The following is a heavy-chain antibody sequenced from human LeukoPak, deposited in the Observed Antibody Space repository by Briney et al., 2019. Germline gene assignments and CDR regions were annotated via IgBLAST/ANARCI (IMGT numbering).Heavy chain of an antibody. Sequence: GRSLRLSCAASGFTFSSYAMHWVRQAPGKGLSGVAVKPYDGSNKYYADSVKGRFTISRDNSKNTLYLQMNSLRAEDTAVYYCARDRYYYDSSGYYFRYWGQGTLVTVSS. J-gene: IGHJ4*02. D-gene: IGHD3-22*01. CDR2: KPYDGSNK. CDR3: ARDRYYYDSSGYYFRY. CDR1: GFTFSSYA. V-gene: IGHV3-30*04.